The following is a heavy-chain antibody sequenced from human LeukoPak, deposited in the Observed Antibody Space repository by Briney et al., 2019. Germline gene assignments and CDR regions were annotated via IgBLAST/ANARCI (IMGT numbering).Heavy chain of an antibody. CDR1: GYTFTSYA. D-gene: IGHD6-19*01. CDR3: ARDGAQVAGTLNY. V-gene: IGHV1-3*01. Sequence: ASVKVSFKGSGYTFTSYAMDWVRPAPGQRLEWMGWINAGNGNTNYAQKLQGRVTMTTDTSTSTAYMELRSLRSDDTAVYYCARDGAQVAGTLNYWGQGTLVTVSS. CDR2: INAGNGNT. J-gene: IGHJ4*02.